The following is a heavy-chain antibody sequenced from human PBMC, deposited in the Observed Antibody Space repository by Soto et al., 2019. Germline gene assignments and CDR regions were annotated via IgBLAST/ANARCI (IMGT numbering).Heavy chain of an antibody. J-gene: IGHJ4*02. CDR1: GFIFSNSA. V-gene: IGHV3-23*01. CDR3: AKHTPINNVDY. CDR2: ITVSGKNK. Sequence: GGSLRLSCAASGFIFSNSAMHWVRQAPGEGLEWVAAITVSGKNKYYADSVKGRFTISRDNSKNTLYLQMNSLRAEDTAVYYCAKHTPINNVDYWGQGTLVTVSS. D-gene: IGHD1-1*01.